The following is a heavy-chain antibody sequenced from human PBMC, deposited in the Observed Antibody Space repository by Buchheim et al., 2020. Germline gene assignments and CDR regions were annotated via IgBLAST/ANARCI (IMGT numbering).Heavy chain of an antibody. J-gene: IGHJ6*02. CDR1: GFTFSSYS. Sequence: EVQLVESGGGLVQPGGSLRLSCAASGFTFSSYSMNWVRQAPGKGLEWVSYISSSSSTIYYADSVKGRFTISRDNAKNSLYPQMNSLRAEDTAVYYCAREGGELERGAYYYYYGMDVWGQGTT. CDR3: AREGGELERGAYYYYYGMDV. CDR2: ISSSSSTI. V-gene: IGHV3-48*01. D-gene: IGHD1-1*01.